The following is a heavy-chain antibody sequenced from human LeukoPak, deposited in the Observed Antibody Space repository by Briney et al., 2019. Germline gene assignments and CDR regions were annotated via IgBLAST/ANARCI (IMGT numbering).Heavy chain of an antibody. D-gene: IGHD1-26*01. CDR3: ARDVVGARRARSDAFDI. CDR2: ISAYNGNT. CDR1: GYTFTSYG. J-gene: IGHJ3*02. Sequence: GASVKVSCKASGYTFTSYGISWVRQAPGQGLEWMGWISAYNGNTNHAQKLQGRVTMTTDTSTSTAYVELRSLRSDDTAVYYCARDVVGARRARSDAFDIWGQGTMVTVSS. V-gene: IGHV1-18*01.